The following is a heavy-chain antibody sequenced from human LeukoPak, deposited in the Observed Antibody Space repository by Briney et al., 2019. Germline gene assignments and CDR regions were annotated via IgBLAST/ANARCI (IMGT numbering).Heavy chain of an antibody. Sequence: SETLSLTCAVSGYSISSGYYWGWIRQPPGKGLEWIGSFYHSGSTYYNPSLKSRVTISVDTSKNQLSLKLSSVTAADTAVYYCAREHFDYWGQGTLVTVSS. CDR1: GYSISSGYY. V-gene: IGHV4-38-2*02. CDR3: AREHFDY. CDR2: FYHSGST. J-gene: IGHJ4*02.